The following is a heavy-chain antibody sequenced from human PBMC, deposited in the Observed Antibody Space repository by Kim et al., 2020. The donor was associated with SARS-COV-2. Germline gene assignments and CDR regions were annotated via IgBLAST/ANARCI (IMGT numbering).Heavy chain of an antibody. Sequence: ASVKVSCKASGYTFTSYAMHWVRQAPGQRLEWMGWINAGNGNTKYSQKFQGRVTITRDTSASTAYMELSSLRSEDTAVHYCARDGGTDYYDNSFDYWGQGTLVTVSS. V-gene: IGHV1-3*01. D-gene: IGHD3-22*01. CDR3: ARDGGTDYYDNSFDY. CDR1: GYTFTSYA. CDR2: INAGNGNT. J-gene: IGHJ4*02.